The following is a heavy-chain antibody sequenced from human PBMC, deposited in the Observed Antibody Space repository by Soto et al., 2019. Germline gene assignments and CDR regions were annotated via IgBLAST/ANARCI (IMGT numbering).Heavy chain of an antibody. Sequence: GSLRLSCAASGFSFSGSYWSWIRQSPGKGLEWLGYVYYTGSTNYSPSLRSRVSISVDTSKNEFSLRLSSVTAADTAVYFCARSVAVPGAHIDYWGQGTQVTVSS. J-gene: IGHJ4*02. V-gene: IGHV4-59*01. CDR3: ARSVAVPGAHIDY. D-gene: IGHD6-19*01. CDR1: GFSFSGSY. CDR2: VYYTGST.